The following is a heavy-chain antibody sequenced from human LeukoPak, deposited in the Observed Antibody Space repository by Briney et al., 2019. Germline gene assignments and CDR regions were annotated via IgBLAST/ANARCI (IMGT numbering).Heavy chain of an antibody. D-gene: IGHD5-18*01. Sequence: SETLSLTCGVSGESFNNYFWTWLRQPPGKGLEWIGEINHSGATTYNPSLKSRVTISVDTSKNQFSLKLSSVTAADTAVYYCACYGYSYGTRGDWFDPWGQGTLVTVSS. CDR1: GESFNNYF. CDR3: ACYGYSYGTRGDWFDP. J-gene: IGHJ5*02. CDR2: INHSGAT. V-gene: IGHV4-34*01.